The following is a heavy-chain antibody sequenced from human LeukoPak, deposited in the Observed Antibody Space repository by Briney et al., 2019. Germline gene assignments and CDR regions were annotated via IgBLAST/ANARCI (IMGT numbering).Heavy chain of an antibody. Sequence: ASVKVSCKASGYTFTSYDINWVRQATGQGLEWMGWMNPNSGNTGYAQKFQGRVTMTRNTSISTAYMGLSSLRSEDTAVYYRATASMGSDTNSFDYWGQGTLVTVSS. V-gene: IGHV1-8*01. CDR3: ATASMGSDTNSFDY. CDR2: MNPNSGNT. J-gene: IGHJ4*02. CDR1: GYTFTSYD. D-gene: IGHD3-10*01.